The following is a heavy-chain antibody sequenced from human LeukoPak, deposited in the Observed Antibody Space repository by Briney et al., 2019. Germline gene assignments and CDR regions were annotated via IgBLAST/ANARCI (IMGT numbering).Heavy chain of an antibody. CDR3: GSLTVVAKDH. CDR1: GFTFSTYW. J-gene: IGHJ4*02. Sequence: RGSLRLSCAASGFTFSTYWMHWVRQAPGKGLVGVAQINSDGSSTSYADSVKGRFTISRDNAKNTLYLQMISLRAEDTAVYYCGSLTVVAKDHWGQGTLVTVSS. CDR2: INSDGSST. D-gene: IGHD3-22*01. V-gene: IGHV3-74*01.